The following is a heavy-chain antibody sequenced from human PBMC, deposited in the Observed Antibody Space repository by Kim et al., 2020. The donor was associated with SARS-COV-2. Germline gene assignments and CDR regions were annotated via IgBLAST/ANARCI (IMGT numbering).Heavy chain of an antibody. CDR2: ISYDGSNK. Sequence: GGSLRLSCADSGFTFSSYGMHWVRQAPGKGLEWVAVISYDGSNKYYADSVKGRFTISRDNSKNTLYLQMNSLRAEDTAVYYCAKESGSGSYYAWTYYYYGMDVWGQGTTVTVSS. J-gene: IGHJ6*02. CDR3: AKESGSGSYYAWTYYYYGMDV. V-gene: IGHV3-30*18. CDR1: GFTFSSYG. D-gene: IGHD3-10*01.